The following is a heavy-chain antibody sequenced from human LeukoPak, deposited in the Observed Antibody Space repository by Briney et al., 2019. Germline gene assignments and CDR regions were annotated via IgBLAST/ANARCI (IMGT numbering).Heavy chain of an antibody. CDR2: IYYSGDT. D-gene: IGHD2-2*02. V-gene: IGHV4-59*01. CDR3: ARGTTRYTTTYYFAY. CDR1: GTSISNYY. Sequence: SETLSLTCTDSGTSISNYYWSWIRQPPGKGLEWIGYIYYSGDTNYNPSLKSRVTMSVDTSKNQFSLKLSSLTAADTAVFYCARGTTRYTTTYYFAYWGQGTLVTVSS. J-gene: IGHJ4*02.